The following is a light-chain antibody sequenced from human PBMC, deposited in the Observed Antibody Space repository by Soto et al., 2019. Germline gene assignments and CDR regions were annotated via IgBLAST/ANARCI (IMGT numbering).Light chain of an antibody. J-gene: IGKJ1*01. CDR3: QHHNSYSQT. Sequence: DIQMTQSPPTLSASVGDRVTITCRASQSIRHYLAWYQQMPGKAPKLLIYGASTLQSGVPSRFRGSGSGTEFTLTISSLQPDDFGTYFCQHHNSYSQTFGQGTKVEI. V-gene: IGKV1-5*01. CDR1: QSIRHY. CDR2: GAS.